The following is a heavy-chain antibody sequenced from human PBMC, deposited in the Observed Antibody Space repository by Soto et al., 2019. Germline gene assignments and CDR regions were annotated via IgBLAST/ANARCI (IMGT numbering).Heavy chain of an antibody. J-gene: IGHJ2*01. Sequence: QLQLQESGPGLVKPSETLSLTCTVSGGSISSSSYYWGWIRQPPGKGLEWIGSIYYSGRTYYNPSLKRRVTISVDTSKNQFSLKLSSVTAADTAVYYCARHGQGSSYRHWYFDLWGRGTLVTVSS. CDR1: GGSISSSSYY. D-gene: IGHD4-4*01. CDR3: ARHGQGSSYRHWYFDL. CDR2: IYYSGRT. V-gene: IGHV4-39*01.